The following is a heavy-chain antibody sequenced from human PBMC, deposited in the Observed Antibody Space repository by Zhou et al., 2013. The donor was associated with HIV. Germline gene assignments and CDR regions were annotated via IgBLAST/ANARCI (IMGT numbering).Heavy chain of an antibody. J-gene: IGHJ4*02. CDR1: GGTFSSYA. Sequence: QVQLVQSGAEVKSPGSSVKVSCKASGGTFSSYAISWVRQAPGQGLEWMGGIIPIFGTTNYAQNFQGRVTITADESTSTAYLELSSLTSEDTAVYYCAHSPRRASSSEYWGQGTLVTVSS. D-gene: IGHD6-6*01. V-gene: IGHV1-69*12. CDR3: AHSPRRASSSEY. CDR2: IIPIFGTT.